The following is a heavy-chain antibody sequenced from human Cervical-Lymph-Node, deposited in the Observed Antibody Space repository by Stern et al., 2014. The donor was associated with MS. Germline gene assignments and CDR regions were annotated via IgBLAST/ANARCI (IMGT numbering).Heavy chain of an antibody. Sequence: QVQLVESGAEVKKPGASVKVSCKVSGYTLTELSMHWVRQAPRQGLEWMGGFDPEDGETIYAQKFQGRVTMPEATSTDTAYMELSSLRSEDTAIYFCATLSPGAGGHRYRHFDYWGQGTLVTVSS. CDR3: ATLSPGAGGHRYRHFDY. D-gene: IGHD4-23*01. V-gene: IGHV1-24*01. J-gene: IGHJ4*02. CDR1: GYTLTELS. CDR2: FDPEDGET.